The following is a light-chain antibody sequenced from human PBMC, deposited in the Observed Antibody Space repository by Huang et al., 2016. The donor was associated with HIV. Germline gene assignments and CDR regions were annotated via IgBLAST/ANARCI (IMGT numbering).Light chain of an antibody. J-gene: IGKJ4*01. Sequence: EIVMTQSPATLSVSPGERVTLSCRANRSVSTNLAWYQQRPGQAPRLLIYGSSTRAPGIPARFSGSGSGTDFSRTISSLQPEDFALYYCHQYNNWLLSFGGGTRVDI. CDR3: HQYNNWLLS. CDR1: RSVSTN. CDR2: GSS. V-gene: IGKV3-15*01.